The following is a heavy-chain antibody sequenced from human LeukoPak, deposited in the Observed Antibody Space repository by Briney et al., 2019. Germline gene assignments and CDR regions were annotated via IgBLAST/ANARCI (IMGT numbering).Heavy chain of an antibody. V-gene: IGHV4-34*01. CDR2: INHSGST. J-gene: IGHJ4*02. Sequence: TSETLSLTCAVYGGSFSGYYWSWIRQPPGKGLEWIEEINHSGSTNYNPSLKSRVTISVDTSKNQFSLKLSSVTAADTAVYYCARRGYGGRSTIAYYYDSSGYYGYWGQGTLVTVSS. CDR1: GGSFSGYY. D-gene: IGHD3-22*01. CDR3: ARRGYGGRSTIAYYYDSSGYYGY.